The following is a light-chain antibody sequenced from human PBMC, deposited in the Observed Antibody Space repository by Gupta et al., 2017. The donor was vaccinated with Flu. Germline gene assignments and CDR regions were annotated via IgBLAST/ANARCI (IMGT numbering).Light chain of an antibody. V-gene: IGLV1-51*02. J-gene: IGLJ3*02. CDR3: GTWDRSLSGGE. CDR2: EDD. CDR1: RSNIGGHL. Sequence: SRSNIGGHLVSCDQQVPGTAPKLVIYEDDKRPSGIPDRFSGSKAGTTATLDITGVQTGDEADYFCGTWDRSLSGGEFGGGTRLTVL.